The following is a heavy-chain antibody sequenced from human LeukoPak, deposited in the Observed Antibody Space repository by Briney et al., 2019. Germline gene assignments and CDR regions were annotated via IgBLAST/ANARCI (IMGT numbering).Heavy chain of an antibody. V-gene: IGHV3-23*01. J-gene: IGHJ3*02. CDR1: GFTLSNYA. CDR3: AKANSGYHHDAFDI. D-gene: IGHD3-22*01. CDR2: IAVTGGT. Sequence: PTGGSLRLSCTASGFTLSNYAMSWVRQGPGKGLGWVSAIAVTGGTYHADSVRGRLTISRDSSKNTLYLQMSSLRAEDTAVYYCAKANSGYHHDAFDIWGQGTMVTVSS.